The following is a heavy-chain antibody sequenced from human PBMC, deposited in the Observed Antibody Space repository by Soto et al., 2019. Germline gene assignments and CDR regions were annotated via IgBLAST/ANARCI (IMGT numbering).Heavy chain of an antibody. D-gene: IGHD1-26*01. J-gene: IGHJ4*02. CDR3: TRRVGATLDY. CDR2: IYYTGST. CDR1: GGSISSGGYY. V-gene: IGHV4-31*03. Sequence: QVQLQESGPGLVKPSQTLSLTCTVSGGSISSGGYYWNWIRQLPGKGLEWIGYIYYTGSTYYNPSLKSRLTISTDTSENQCSLKLSSVTAADTAVYYCTRRVGATLDYWGQGTLVTVSS.